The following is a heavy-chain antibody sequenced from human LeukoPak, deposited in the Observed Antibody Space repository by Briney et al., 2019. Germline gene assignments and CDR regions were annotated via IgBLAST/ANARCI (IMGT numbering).Heavy chain of an antibody. CDR2: ISYDGSNK. J-gene: IGHJ6*02. V-gene: IGHV3-30-3*01. D-gene: IGHD3-10*01. CDR1: GFTFSSYA. Sequence: GGSLRLSCAAPGFTFSSYAMHWVRQAPGKGLEWVAVISYDGSNKYYADSVKGRFTISRDNSKNTLYLQMNSLRAEDTAVYYCAREPDPQFGYYYGMGVWGQGTTVTVSS. CDR3: AREPDPQFGYYYGMGV.